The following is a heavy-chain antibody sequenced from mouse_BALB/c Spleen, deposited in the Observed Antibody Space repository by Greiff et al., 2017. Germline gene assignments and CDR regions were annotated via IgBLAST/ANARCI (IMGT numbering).Heavy chain of an antibody. Sequence: EVQLVESGGGLVKPGGSLKLSCAASGFTFSSYAMSWVRQSPEKRLEWVAEISSGGSYTYYPDTVTGRFTISRDNAKNTLYLEMSSLRSEDTAMYYCARDDDYDGFAYWGQGTLVTVSA. D-gene: IGHD2-4*01. CDR3: ARDDDYDGFAY. CDR1: GFTFSSYA. CDR2: ISSGGSYT. V-gene: IGHV5-9-4*01. J-gene: IGHJ3*01.